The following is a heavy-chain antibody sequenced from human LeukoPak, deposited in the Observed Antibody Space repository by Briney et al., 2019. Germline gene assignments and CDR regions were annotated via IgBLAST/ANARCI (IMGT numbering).Heavy chain of an antibody. D-gene: IGHD3-22*01. CDR3: ARHSASEIVYYDSSRPGGFDY. V-gene: IGHV4-39*01. Sequence: SETLSLTCTVSGGSISSSSYYWGWIRQPPGKGLEWIGSIYYSGSTYYNPSLKSRVTISVDTSKNQFSLKLSSVTAADTAVYYCARHSASEIVYYDSSRPGGFDYWGQGTLVTVSS. CDR1: GGSISSSSYY. CDR2: IYYSGST. J-gene: IGHJ4*02.